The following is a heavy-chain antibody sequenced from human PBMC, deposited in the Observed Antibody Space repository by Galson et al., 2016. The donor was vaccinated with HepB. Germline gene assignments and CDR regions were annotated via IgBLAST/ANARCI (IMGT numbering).Heavy chain of an antibody. J-gene: IGHJ4*02. Sequence: SLRLSCAASGFSVSSNYMNWVRQAPGKGLEWVSIIYSGGSTDSAGSVKGRFTISRDNSKNKLYVQMNSLRAEDTAVYYCAKGYGLFDYWGQGTLVTVSS. V-gene: IGHV3-53*01. CDR1: GFSVSSNY. CDR2: IYSGGST. CDR3: AKGYGLFDY. D-gene: IGHD1-14*01.